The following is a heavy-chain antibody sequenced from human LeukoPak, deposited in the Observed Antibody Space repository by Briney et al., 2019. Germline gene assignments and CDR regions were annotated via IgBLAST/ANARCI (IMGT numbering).Heavy chain of an antibody. CDR3: AKPPPDSSSWLFDY. V-gene: IGHV3-23*01. J-gene: IGHJ4*02. CDR1: GFTFSSYA. Sequence: SGGSLILSCAASGFTFSSYAMSWVRQAPGKGLEWVSTITGSGGSTYYADSVKGRFTISTDNSKNTLYLQMNSLRAEDTAVYYCAKPPPDSSSWLFDYWGQGTLVTVSS. CDR2: ITGSGGST. D-gene: IGHD6-13*01.